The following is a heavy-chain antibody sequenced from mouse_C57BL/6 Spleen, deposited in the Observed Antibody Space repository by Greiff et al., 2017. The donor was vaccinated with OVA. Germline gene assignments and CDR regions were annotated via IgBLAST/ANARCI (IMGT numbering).Heavy chain of an antibody. D-gene: IGHD4-1*01. V-gene: IGHV6-3*01. J-gene: IGHJ3*01. CDR2: IRLKSDNYAT. Sequence: EVMLVESGGGLVQPGGSMKLSCVASGFTFSNYWMNWVRQSPEKGLEWVAQIRLKSDNYATHYAESVKGRFTISRDESKSSVYLQMNNLRAEDTGIYYCTDLGRFAYWGQGTLVTVSA. CDR3: TDLGRFAY. CDR1: GFTFSNYW.